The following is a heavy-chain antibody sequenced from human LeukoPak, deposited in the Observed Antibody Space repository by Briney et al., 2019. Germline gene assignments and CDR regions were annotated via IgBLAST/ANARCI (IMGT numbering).Heavy chain of an antibody. D-gene: IGHD3-16*01. CDR3: ARHGIDVLLKDYYFDY. Sequence: SQTMSLTCTVSGASISSSTYHWGWIRQPPGKGLEWIGSTFFRGSTYYNPSLKSRVTISVDTSKNQFSLRLSSVTAADTAVYYCARHGIDVLLKDYYFDYWGQGTRVTVSS. CDR2: TFFRGST. CDR1: GASISSSTYH. V-gene: IGHV4-39*01. J-gene: IGHJ4*02.